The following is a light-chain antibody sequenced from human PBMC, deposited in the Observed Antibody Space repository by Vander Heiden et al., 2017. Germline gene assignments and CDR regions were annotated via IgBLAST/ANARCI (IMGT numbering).Light chain of an antibody. CDR1: QDISNY. V-gene: IGKV1-33*01. CDR2: DAS. Sequence: KMTKPPSSQSASVGDKVTFTSHASQDISNYLNGYQQKPGKAPKLLIYDASTLETGAPSRFSGSRSGTDFTFTISSLQPEDIATYYCQQYDKLPPYTFGQGTKLEIK. CDR3: QQYDKLPPYT. J-gene: IGKJ2*01.